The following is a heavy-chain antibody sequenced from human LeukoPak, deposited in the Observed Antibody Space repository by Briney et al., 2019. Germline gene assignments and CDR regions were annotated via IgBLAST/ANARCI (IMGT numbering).Heavy chain of an antibody. CDR2: IRQDGSEK. CDR1: GFTFSDYY. J-gene: IGHJ4*02. Sequence: GGSLRLSCAASGFTFSDYYMSWIRQAPGKGLEWVANIRQDGSEKFYVDSVKGRFTISRDNAKNLVYLQMNSLRAEDTAVYYCARAVSSGYYNLYFDFWGQGTLVTVSS. CDR3: ARAVSSGYYNLYFDF. D-gene: IGHD3-3*01. V-gene: IGHV3-7*04.